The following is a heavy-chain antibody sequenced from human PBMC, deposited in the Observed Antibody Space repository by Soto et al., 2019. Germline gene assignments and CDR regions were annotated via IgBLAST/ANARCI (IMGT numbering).Heavy chain of an antibody. J-gene: IGHJ6*03. CDR3: ARRARPDFYYMDV. CDR1: GFTLCGYA. V-gene: IGHV3-64*01. D-gene: IGHD6-6*01. Sequence: GGSLGLSCAASGFTLCGYAMDWVRQAPGKGLEYVSGISSNGVGTYYANSVQGRFTISRDNSKNTVYLQMGSLRPEDMAVYYCARRARPDFYYMDVWGKGTTVTVSS. CDR2: ISSNGVGT.